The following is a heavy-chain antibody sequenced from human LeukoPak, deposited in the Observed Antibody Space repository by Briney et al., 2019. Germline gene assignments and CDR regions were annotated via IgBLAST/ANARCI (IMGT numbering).Heavy chain of an antibody. Sequence: PSETLSLTCTVSGGSISSSSYYWGWIRQPPGKGLEWIGSIYYSGSTYYNPSLKSRVTISVDTSKNQFSLKLSSVTAADTAVYYCARLILRAYCFDYWGQGTLVTVSS. CDR2: IYYSGST. D-gene: IGHD2/OR15-2a*01. CDR3: ARLILRAYCFDY. CDR1: GGSISSSSYY. J-gene: IGHJ4*02. V-gene: IGHV4-39*01.